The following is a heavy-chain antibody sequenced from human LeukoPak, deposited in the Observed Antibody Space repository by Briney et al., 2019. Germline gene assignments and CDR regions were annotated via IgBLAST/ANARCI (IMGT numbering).Heavy chain of an antibody. CDR3: TRVTYYYDNSGYFHFDS. V-gene: IGHV3-21*01. Sequence: GGSLRLSCAASGFTFSDYSVNWVRQAPGKGLEWVSSISRRSRHVYYAGSVKGRFTISRDDARNSLYLQMNSLRAEDMAVYFCTRVTYYYDNSGYFHFDSWGQGSLVTVSS. CDR1: GFTFSDYS. J-gene: IGHJ4*02. D-gene: IGHD3-22*01. CDR2: ISRRSRHV.